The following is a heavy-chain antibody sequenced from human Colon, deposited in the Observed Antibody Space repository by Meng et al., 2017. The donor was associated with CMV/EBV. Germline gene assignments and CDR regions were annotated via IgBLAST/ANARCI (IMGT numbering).Heavy chain of an antibody. D-gene: IGHD2-15*01. V-gene: IGHV4-59*11. CDR2: IHDSGST. J-gene: IGHJ5*02. CDR1: GDSLSPHY. Sequence: GSLRLSCTVSGDSLSPHYWSWTRQSPGKGLEWIGFIHDSGSTIYNPSLQRRVTISVDTSKNQFSLQLNSVTAADTAIYYCAREGYPGGSQFGPWGQGTLVTVSS. CDR3: AREGYPGGSQFGP.